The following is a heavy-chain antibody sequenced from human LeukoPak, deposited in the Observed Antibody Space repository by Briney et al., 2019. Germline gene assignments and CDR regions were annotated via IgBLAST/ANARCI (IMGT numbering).Heavy chain of an antibody. J-gene: IGHJ4*02. CDR3: TRYFDWLSYIDY. CDR2: IYPGDSDT. V-gene: IGHV5-51*01. D-gene: IGHD3-9*01. Sequence: GESLKISCKGSGYSFPIYWIGWVRQMPGKGLEWMGIIYPGDSDTRYSPSFQGQVTISADKSISTAYLQWRSLKASDTAMYYCTRYFDWLSYIDYWGQGTLVTVSS. CDR1: GYSFPIYW.